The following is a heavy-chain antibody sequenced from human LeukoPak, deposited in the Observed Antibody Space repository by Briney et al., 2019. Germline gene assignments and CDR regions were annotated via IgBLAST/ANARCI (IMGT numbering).Heavy chain of an antibody. J-gene: IGHJ3*02. Sequence: GGSLRLSCAASGFTFSSYSMNWVRQAPGKGLEWVSSISSSSSYIYYADSVNGRFTISRDNAKNSLYLQMNSLRAEDTAAYYCARGPSDAFDIWGQGTMVTVSS. CDR1: GFTFSSYS. CDR2: ISSSSSYI. CDR3: ARGPSDAFDI. V-gene: IGHV3-21*01.